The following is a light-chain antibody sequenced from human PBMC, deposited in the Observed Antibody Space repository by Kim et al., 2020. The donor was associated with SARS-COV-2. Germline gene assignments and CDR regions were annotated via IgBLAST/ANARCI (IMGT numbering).Light chain of an antibody. J-gene: IGLJ3*02. CDR1: SSGVGGCNY. V-gene: IGLV2-8*01. Sequence: QAVTISCTGASSGVGGCNYVSWWHQQPAGAPNHLIYEVGRRRSGVADSFSGAKSGGTASLTASGGQAEDEADYYCSSYEEGSSPRVFGGGTQLTVL. CDR3: SSYEEGSSPRV. CDR2: EVG.